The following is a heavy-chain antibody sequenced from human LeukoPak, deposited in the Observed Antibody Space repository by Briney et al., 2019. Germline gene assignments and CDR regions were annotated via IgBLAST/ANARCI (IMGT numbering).Heavy chain of an antibody. CDR2: IYYSGST. CDR3: AREGTHSYYFDY. J-gene: IGHJ4*02. D-gene: IGHD3-10*01. Sequence: SETLSLTCTVSGGSISSYYWSWIRQPPGKGLEWIGYIYYSGSTNYNPSLKSRVTISVDTSRIQFSLSLSSVTAADTAVYFCAREGTHSYYFDYWGQXXXXXVSX. V-gene: IGHV4-59*01. CDR1: GGSISSYY.